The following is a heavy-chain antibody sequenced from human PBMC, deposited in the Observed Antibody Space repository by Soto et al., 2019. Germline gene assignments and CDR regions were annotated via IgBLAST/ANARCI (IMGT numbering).Heavy chain of an antibody. CDR1: GFTFSSYG. CDR3: AKVKAWTYLDY. J-gene: IGHJ4*02. V-gene: IGHV3-33*06. Sequence: GWSLRLSCAASGFTFSSYGMHWVRQAPGKGLEWVAVIWYDGSNKYYVDSVKGRFTISRENSKNTLYLQMNSLSAEDTAVYYCAKVKAWTYLDYWGQGALDSVSS. D-gene: IGHD5-12*01. CDR2: IWYDGSNK.